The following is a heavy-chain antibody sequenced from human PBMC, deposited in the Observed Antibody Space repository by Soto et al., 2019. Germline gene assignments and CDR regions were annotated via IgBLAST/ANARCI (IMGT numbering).Heavy chain of an antibody. CDR3: ARDSPPPRE. CDR1: VHTCTSYH. Sequence: QVPLVQSGAEVKKPAASVKVSCKASVHTCTSYHITWVRQAPGQGLEWMGRISAYNGNTNYAQKLQGRVIMTTDTSPRTAYTAPSSLCSVGTSVYSCARDSPPPREWGQGNLVSVSS. V-gene: IGHV1-18*01. CDR2: ISAYNGNT. J-gene: IGHJ4*02.